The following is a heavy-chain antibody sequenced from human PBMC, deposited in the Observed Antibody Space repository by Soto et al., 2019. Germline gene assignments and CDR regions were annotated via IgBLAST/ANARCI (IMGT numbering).Heavy chain of an antibody. Sequence: PSETLSLTCTVPGGSISSSSYYWGWIRQPPGKGLEWIGSIYYSGSTYYNPSLKSRVTISVDTSKNQFSLKLSSVTAADTAVYYCARERRLVVVAATQYNWFDPWGQGTLVTVSS. CDR3: ARERRLVVVAATQYNWFDP. V-gene: IGHV4-39*02. D-gene: IGHD2-15*01. J-gene: IGHJ5*02. CDR2: IYYSGST. CDR1: GGSISSSSYY.